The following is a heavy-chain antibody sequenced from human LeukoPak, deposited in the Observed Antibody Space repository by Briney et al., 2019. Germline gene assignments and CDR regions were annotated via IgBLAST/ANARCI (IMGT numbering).Heavy chain of an antibody. CDR2: ISGSGGST. CDR3: ARDLVGAIAHGFDY. D-gene: IGHD1-26*01. V-gene: IGHV3-23*01. CDR1: GFTFSSYA. Sequence: GGSLRLSCAASGFTFSSYAMSWVRQAPGKGLEWVSTISGSGGSTQYADSVKGRFTISRDNSKNTLYLQMNSLRAEDTAVYYCARDLVGAIAHGFDYWGQGTLVTVSS. J-gene: IGHJ4*02.